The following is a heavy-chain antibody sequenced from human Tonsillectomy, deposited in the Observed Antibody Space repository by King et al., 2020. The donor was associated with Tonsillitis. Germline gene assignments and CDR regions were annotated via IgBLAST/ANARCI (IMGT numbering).Heavy chain of an antibody. V-gene: IGHV4-30-4*01. CDR1: GGSISSGDSY. Sequence: VQLQESGPGLVKPSQTLSLTCTVSGGSISSGDSYWSWIRQPPGKGLEWIGYIYYSGSTYYNPSLKSRVTISVDTSKNQFSLKLSSVTAADTAVYYCARDGEYYDRERNPPLFDPWGQGTLVTVSS. D-gene: IGHD3-22*01. J-gene: IGHJ5*02. CDR3: ARDGEYYDRERNPPLFDP. CDR2: IYYSGST.